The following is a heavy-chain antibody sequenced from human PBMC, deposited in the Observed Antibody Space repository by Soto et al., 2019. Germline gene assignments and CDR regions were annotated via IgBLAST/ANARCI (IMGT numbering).Heavy chain of an antibody. Sequence: PGGSLSLSCAASGFTFSNAWMNWVRQAPGKGLEWVGRIKSKTDGGTTDYAAPVKGRFTISRDDSKNTLYLQMNSLKTEDTAVYYCTSGSYFYGYYYYGMDVWGQGTTVTVSS. CDR1: GFTFSNAW. D-gene: IGHD1-26*01. CDR3: TSGSYFYGYYYYGMDV. CDR2: IKSKTDGGTT. J-gene: IGHJ6*02. V-gene: IGHV3-15*07.